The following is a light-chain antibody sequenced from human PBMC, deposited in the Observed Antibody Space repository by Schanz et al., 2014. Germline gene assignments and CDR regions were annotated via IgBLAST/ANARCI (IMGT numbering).Light chain of an antibody. J-gene: IGKJ4*01. Sequence: EIVLTQSPGTVSLSPGERASLSCRASQSVGSSYLAWHQHRPGQALRLLIYAASSRATGIPDRFSGSGSGTDFTLTISRLEPEDFAVYYCQQYGSLPRTFGGGTNVEIK. CDR1: QSVGSSY. CDR2: AAS. CDR3: QQYGSLPRT. V-gene: IGKV3-20*01.